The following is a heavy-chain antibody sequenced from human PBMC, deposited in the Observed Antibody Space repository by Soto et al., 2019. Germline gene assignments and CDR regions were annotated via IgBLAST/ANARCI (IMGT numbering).Heavy chain of an antibody. J-gene: IGHJ5*02. CDR1: GFTFSSYG. CDR3: AKAFFSRYYYDSSGYSPFGP. V-gene: IGHV3-30*18. CDR2: ISYDGSNK. Sequence: GGSLRLSCAASGFTFSSYGMHWVRQAPGKGLEWVAVISYDGSNKYYADSVKGRFTISRDNSKNTLYLQMNSLRAEDTAVYYCAKAFFSRYYYDSSGYSPFGPWGQGTLVTVSS. D-gene: IGHD3-22*01.